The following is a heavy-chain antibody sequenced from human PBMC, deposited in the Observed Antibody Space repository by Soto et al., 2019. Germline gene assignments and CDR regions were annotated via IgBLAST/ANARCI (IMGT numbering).Heavy chain of an antibody. Sequence: EVQLVESGGGLVKPGGSLRLSCAASGFTFSSYSMNWVRQAPGKGLEWVSSISSSSSYIYYADSVKGRFTISRDNAKNSLYLQMNSLRAEDTAVYYCARDTSLWFGELGVYYYYYGMDVWGQGTTVTVSS. CDR1: GFTFSSYS. CDR2: ISSSSSYI. J-gene: IGHJ6*02. V-gene: IGHV3-21*01. D-gene: IGHD3-10*01. CDR3: ARDTSLWFGELGVYYYYYGMDV.